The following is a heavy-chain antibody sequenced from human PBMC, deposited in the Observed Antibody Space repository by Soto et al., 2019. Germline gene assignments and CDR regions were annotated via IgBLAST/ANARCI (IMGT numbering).Heavy chain of an antibody. J-gene: IGHJ4*02. CDR2: ISSSSSYT. V-gene: IGHV3-11*06. D-gene: IGHD3-22*01. CDR1: GFTFSDYY. CDR3: ARGDYDSSGYYPLDY. Sequence: QVQLVESGGGLVKPGGSLSLSWAASGFTFSDYYMSWIRQAPGKGLEWVSYISSSSSYTNYAASVKGRFTISRDNAKNSLYLQMNSLRAEDTAVYYCARGDYDSSGYYPLDYWGQGTLVTVSS.